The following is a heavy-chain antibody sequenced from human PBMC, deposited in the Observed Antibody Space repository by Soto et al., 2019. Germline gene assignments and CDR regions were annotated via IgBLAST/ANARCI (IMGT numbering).Heavy chain of an antibody. V-gene: IGHV4-4*02. D-gene: IGHD6-13*01. Sequence: QVQLQESGPGLVKPSGTLSLTCAVSGGSISSSNWWSWVRQPPGKGLEWIGEIYHSGSTNYNPSRTSRVTISVDKSKNQFSLKLSSVTAADTAVYYCARRYSSSWYPSYFDYWGQGTLVTVSS. CDR3: ARRYSSSWYPSYFDY. J-gene: IGHJ4*02. CDR2: IYHSGST. CDR1: GGSISSSNW.